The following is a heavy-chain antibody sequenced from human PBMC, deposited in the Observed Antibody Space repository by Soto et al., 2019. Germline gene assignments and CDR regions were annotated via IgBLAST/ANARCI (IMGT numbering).Heavy chain of an antibody. J-gene: IGHJ4*02. CDR3: SRDDSDWFFK. CDR2: IGSKGETYAT. V-gene: IGHV3-73*01. Sequence: GGSLRLSCAASGFTFGASNLQWVRQASGKGLEWLGRIGSKGETYATTYAASVKGRFTISRDDSKKTAYLQMNNLESEDTAVYYCSRDDSDWFFKRGRGTLVTVSS. D-gene: IGHD3-9*01. CDR1: GFTFGASN.